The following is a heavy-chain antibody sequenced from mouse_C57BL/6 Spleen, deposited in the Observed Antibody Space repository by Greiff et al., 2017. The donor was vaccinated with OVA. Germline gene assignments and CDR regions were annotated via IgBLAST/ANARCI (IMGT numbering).Heavy chain of an antibody. J-gene: IGHJ4*01. V-gene: IGHV1-9*01. CDR2: ILPGSGST. CDR1: GYTFTGYW. CDR3: AREGRDAMDY. D-gene: IGHD3-3*01. Sequence: VQLQQSGAELMKPGASVKLSCKASGYTFTGYWIEWVKQRPGHGLEWIGEILPGSGSTNYTEKFKGKATFTADTSSNTAYMQLSSLTTEDSAIYCCAREGRDAMDYWGQGTSVTVSS.